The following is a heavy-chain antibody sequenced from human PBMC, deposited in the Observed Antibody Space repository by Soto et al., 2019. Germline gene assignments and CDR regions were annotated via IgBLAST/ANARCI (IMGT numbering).Heavy chain of an antibody. CDR1: GGTFSSYA. V-gene: IGHV1-69*13. CDR2: IIPIFGTA. Sequence: ASVKVSCKASGGTFSSYAISWVRQAPGQGLEWMGGIIPIFGTANYAQKFQGRVTITADESTSAAYMELSSLRSEDTAVYYCARDPANVSSSRGWYGTMDFWGQGTLVTVSS. D-gene: IGHD6-19*01. CDR3: ARDPANVSSSRGWYGTMDF. J-gene: IGHJ1*01.